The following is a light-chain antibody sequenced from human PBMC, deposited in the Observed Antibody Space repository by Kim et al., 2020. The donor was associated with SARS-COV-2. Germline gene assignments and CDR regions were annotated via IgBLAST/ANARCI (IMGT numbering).Light chain of an antibody. CDR2: AAS. V-gene: IGKV1-39*01. J-gene: IGKJ1*01. Sequence: DIQMTQSPSSLSASVGDRVTITCRASQSISSYLNWYQQKPGKAPKLLIYAASSLQSGVPSRFSGSGSGTDFTLTISSLQPEDFATTGSRTFGQGTKVDIK. CDR1: QSISSY. CDR3: RT.